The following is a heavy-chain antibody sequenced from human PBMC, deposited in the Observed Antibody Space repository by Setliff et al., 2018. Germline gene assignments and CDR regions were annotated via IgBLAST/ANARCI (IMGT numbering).Heavy chain of an antibody. D-gene: IGHD3-22*01. CDR1: GYSFTSYW. J-gene: IGHJ3*02. CDR3: ASTLYYYDSSGYGAFDI. Sequence: GESLKISCKGSGYSFTSYWIGWVRQMPGKGLEWMGIIYPGDSDTRYSPSFQGQVAISADKSISTAYLQWSSLKASDTAMYYCASTLYYYDSSGYGAFDIWGQGTMVTVSS. CDR2: IYPGDSDT. V-gene: IGHV5-51*01.